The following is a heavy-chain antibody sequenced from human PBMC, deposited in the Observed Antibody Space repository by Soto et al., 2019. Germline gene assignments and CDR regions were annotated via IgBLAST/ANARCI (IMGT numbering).Heavy chain of an antibody. J-gene: IGHJ4*02. D-gene: IGHD2-15*01. CDR2: IYYSGNT. V-gene: IGHV4-59*01. CDR3: AMSVVTEYYFDY. Sequence: SETLSLTCTVSGGSISSYYWSWIRQPPGKGLEWIGYIYYSGNTDYNPSLKSRVTISADTSKNQFSLKLSSVTAADTAVYYCAMSVVTEYYFDYWGQGTPVTVYS. CDR1: GGSISSYY.